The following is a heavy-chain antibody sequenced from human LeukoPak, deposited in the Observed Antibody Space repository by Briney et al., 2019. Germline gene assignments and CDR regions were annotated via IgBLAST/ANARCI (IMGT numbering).Heavy chain of an antibody. Sequence: PSETLSLTCTVSGGSISSYYWSWIRQPPGKGLEWIGYIYYSGSTNYNPSLKSRVTISVDTSKNQFSLKLSSVTAADTAVYYCARAAGHYDFWSGYYAFDYWGQGTLVTVSS. CDR2: IYYSGST. V-gene: IGHV4-59*01. D-gene: IGHD3-3*01. CDR3: ARAAGHYDFWSGYYAFDY. J-gene: IGHJ4*02. CDR1: GGSISSYY.